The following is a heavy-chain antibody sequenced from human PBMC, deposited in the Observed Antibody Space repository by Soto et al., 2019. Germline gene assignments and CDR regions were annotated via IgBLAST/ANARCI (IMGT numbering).Heavy chain of an antibody. CDR1: GGTFSSYA. D-gene: IGHD5-18*01. V-gene: IGHV1-69*13. Sequence: ASVKVSCKASGGTFSSYAISWVRQAPGQGLEWMGGIIPIFGTANYAQKFQDRVTITADESTSTAYMELSSLRSEDTAVYYCARDTAMGYSYGSDYWGQGTLVTVSS. CDR2: IIPIFGTA. J-gene: IGHJ4*02. CDR3: ARDTAMGYSYGSDY.